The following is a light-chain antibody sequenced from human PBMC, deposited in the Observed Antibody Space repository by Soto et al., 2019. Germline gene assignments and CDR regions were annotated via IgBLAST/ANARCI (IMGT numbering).Light chain of an antibody. V-gene: IGKV2-28*01. CDR1: QSLLHSNGYNY. Sequence: DIVMTQSPLSLPVTPGEPASISCRSSQSLLHSNGYNYLDWYLQKPGQSPQLLIYLGSNRASGVPDRFRGSGLGTDFTLNISRVEAEDVGVYYCMQALQTPWTFGQGTKVEIK. J-gene: IGKJ1*01. CDR3: MQALQTPWT. CDR2: LGS.